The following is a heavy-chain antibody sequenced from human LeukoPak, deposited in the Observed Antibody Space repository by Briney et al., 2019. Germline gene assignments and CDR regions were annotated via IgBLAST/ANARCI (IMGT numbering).Heavy chain of an antibody. CDR2: INSDGINT. D-gene: IGHD6-13*01. CDR1: GFTFSNYW. Sequence: GGSLRLSCAASGFTFSNYWMHWVRQAPGKGLVWVSRINSDGINTSYADSVKGRFTISRDNAKNTLNLQMNSLRAEDTAVYYCARGIAAALSAFDIWGQGTMVTVSS. CDR3: ARGIAAALSAFDI. V-gene: IGHV3-74*01. J-gene: IGHJ3*02.